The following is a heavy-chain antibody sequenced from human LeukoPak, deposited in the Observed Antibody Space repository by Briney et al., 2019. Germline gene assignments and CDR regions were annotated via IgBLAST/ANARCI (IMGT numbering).Heavy chain of an antibody. Sequence: SETLSLTCSVSGGSVSSYYWSWIRQPAGKGLEWVGGISASGSSNYNPSLRSRVIMSVDTPKNQFSLNLSSVTAADPAVYYCATEGGGPRWLDPWGQGTLVTVSS. CDR2: ISASGSS. CDR3: ATEGGGPRWLDP. V-gene: IGHV4-4*07. D-gene: IGHD6-25*01. CDR1: GGSVSSYY. J-gene: IGHJ5*02.